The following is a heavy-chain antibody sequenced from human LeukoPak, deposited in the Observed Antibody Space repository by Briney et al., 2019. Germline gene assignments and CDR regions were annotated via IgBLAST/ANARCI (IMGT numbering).Heavy chain of an antibody. CDR2: INPNSGGT. CDR1: GYTFTGYY. J-gene: IGHJ6*02. V-gene: IGHV1-2*02. CDR3: ARDFSAAGSIYYGMDV. Sequence: ASVKVSCKASGYTFTGYYMHWARQAPGQGLEWMGWINPNSGGTNYAQKFQGRVTMTRDTSISTAYMELSRLRSDDTAVYYCARDFSAAGSIYYGMDVWGQGTTVTVSS. D-gene: IGHD6-13*01.